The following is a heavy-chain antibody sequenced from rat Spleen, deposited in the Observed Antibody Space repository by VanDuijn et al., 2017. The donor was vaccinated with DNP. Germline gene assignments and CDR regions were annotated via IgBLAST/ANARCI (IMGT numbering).Heavy chain of an antibody. CDR2: ISTSGSRT. Sequence: EVQLVESGGGLVQPGRSLKLSCVSSGFTFSDYNMAWVRQAPKKGLEWVATISTSGSRTYYPDSVKVRFTISRDNAKSSLYLQMNSLKSEDTATYYCARHRNNYAMDAWGQGTSVTVSS. CDR1: GFTFSDYN. J-gene: IGHJ4*01. CDR3: ARHRNNYAMDA. V-gene: IGHV5S10*01.